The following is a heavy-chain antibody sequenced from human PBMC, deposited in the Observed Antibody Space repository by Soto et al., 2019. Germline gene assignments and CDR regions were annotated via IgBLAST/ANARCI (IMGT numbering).Heavy chain of an antibody. CDR3: ARAGDGSRDGMDV. V-gene: IGHV4-59*01. CDR2: IYYSGST. CDR1: GGSISSYY. J-gene: IGHJ6*02. D-gene: IGHD5-12*01. Sequence: QVQLQESGPGLVKPSETLSLTCTVSGGSISSYYWSWIRQPPGKGLEWIGYIYYSGSTNYNPSLKRRVTISVDTSKNQFALKLSSVTAADTAVYYWARAGDGSRDGMDVWGQGTTVTVSS.